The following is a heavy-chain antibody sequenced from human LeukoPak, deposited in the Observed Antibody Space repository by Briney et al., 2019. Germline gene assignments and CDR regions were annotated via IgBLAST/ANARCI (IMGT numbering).Heavy chain of an antibody. J-gene: IGHJ4*02. CDR3: AQYVTAMVYFDY. CDR2: IYYSGNT. D-gene: IGHD5-18*01. Sequence: PSETLSLTCTVSGGSISSSSYYWGWIRQPPGKGLEWIGSIYYSGNTYHNPSLKSRVTISVDTSKNQFSLTLSSVTAADTAVYYCAQYVTAMVYFDYWGQGTLVTVSS. CDR1: GGSISSSSYY. V-gene: IGHV4-39*01.